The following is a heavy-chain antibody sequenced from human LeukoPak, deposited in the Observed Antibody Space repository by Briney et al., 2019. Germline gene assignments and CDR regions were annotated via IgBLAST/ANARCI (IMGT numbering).Heavy chain of an antibody. CDR1: GFVFSAYA. CDR3: AKDQRRHYYDGSGYFNWFDP. Sequence: GGSLTLSCAASGFVFSAYAMSWVRQAPGKGLEWVSAISGSGGSTYYADSVKGRFTISRDNSKNTLYLQMNSLRAEDTAVYYCAKDQRRHYYDGSGYFNWFDPWGQGTLVTVSS. D-gene: IGHD3-22*01. J-gene: IGHJ5*02. CDR2: ISGSGGST. V-gene: IGHV3-23*01.